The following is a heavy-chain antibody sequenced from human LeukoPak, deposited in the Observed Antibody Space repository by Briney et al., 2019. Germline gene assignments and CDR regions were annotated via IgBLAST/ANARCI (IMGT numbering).Heavy chain of an antibody. CDR2: IFYSGST. CDR3: ARAEVVAATQPFDY. D-gene: IGHD2-15*01. Sequence: PSETLSLTCTVSGGSFSSTNYYWGWIRRPPGKGLEWIGSIFYSGSTYYNPSLKSRVTISVDTSKNQFSLKLSSVTAADTAVYYCARAEVVAATQPFDYWGQGTLVTVSS. CDR1: GGSFSSTNYY. J-gene: IGHJ4*02. V-gene: IGHV4-39*07.